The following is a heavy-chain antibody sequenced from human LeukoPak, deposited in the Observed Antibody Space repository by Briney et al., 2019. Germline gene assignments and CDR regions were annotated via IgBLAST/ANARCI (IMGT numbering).Heavy chain of an antibody. CDR3: ARGGSSSWYRDRGWFDP. V-gene: IGHV4-4*07. CDR1: GGSISSYY. J-gene: IGHJ5*02. D-gene: IGHD6-13*01. CDR2: IYTSGST. Sequence: PSETLSLTCTVSGGSISSYYWSWIRQPAGKGLEWIGRIYTSGSTNYNPSLKSRVTMSVDTSKNQFSLKLSSVTAADTAVYYCARGGSSSWYRDRGWFDPWGQGTLVTVSP.